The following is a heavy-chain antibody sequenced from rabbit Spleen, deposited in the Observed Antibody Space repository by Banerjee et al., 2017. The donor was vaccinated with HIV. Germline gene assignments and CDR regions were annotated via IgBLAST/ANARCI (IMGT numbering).Heavy chain of an antibody. J-gene: IGHJ4*01. D-gene: IGHD6-1*01. CDR3: ARGVGDGCSRMDF. CDR1: GVSFSDKDV. Sequence: EQLEESGGGLVKPEGSLTLTCKASGVSFSDKDVMCWVRQAPGKGLEWIACINIVTGKTVYASWAKGRFIMSRTSSTTVTLQMTSLTAADTATYFCARGVGDGCSRMDFWGPGTLVTVS. V-gene: IGHV1S45*01. CDR2: INIVTGKT.